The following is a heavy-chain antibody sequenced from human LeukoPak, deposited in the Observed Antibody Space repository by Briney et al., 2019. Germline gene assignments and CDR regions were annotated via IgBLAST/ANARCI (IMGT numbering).Heavy chain of an antibody. Sequence: PGGSLRLSCAASGFTFGNYWMHWIRQVPGKGLVWVSHIKYDGSATNYADSVKGRFTISRDNAKNTLYLQMNSLRAEDTAVYLCVTGSLESGHNFDYWGQGALVTVSS. D-gene: IGHD3-3*01. J-gene: IGHJ4*02. CDR2: IKYDGSAT. V-gene: IGHV3-74*01. CDR1: GFTFGNYW. CDR3: VTGSLESGHNFDY.